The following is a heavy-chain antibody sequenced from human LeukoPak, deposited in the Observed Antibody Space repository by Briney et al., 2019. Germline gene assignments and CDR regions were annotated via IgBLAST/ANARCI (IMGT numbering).Heavy chain of an antibody. Sequence: ASVKASCKASGYTFTSYDINWVRQATGQGLEWMGWMSPNSGNTGYAQKFQGRVTITRNTSISTAYMELSSLRSEDTAVYYCARGPLGELFNDAFDIWGQGALVTVSS. V-gene: IGHV1-8*03. CDR3: ARGPLGELFNDAFDI. J-gene: IGHJ3*02. CDR1: GYTFTSYD. CDR2: MSPNSGNT. D-gene: IGHD3-10*01.